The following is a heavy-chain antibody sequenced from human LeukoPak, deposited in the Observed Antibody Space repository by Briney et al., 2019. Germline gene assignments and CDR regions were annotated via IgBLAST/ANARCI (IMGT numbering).Heavy chain of an antibody. J-gene: IGHJ4*02. CDR3: ARGRFLEWLPWFDY. D-gene: IGHD3-3*01. CDR2: INHSGST. V-gene: IGHV4-34*01. Sequence: SETLSLTCAVYSGSFSGYYWSWIRQPPGKGLEWIGEINHSGSTNYNPSLKSRVTISVDTSKNQFSLKLSSVTAADTAVYYCARGRFLEWLPWFDYWGQGTLVTVSS. CDR1: SGSFSGYY.